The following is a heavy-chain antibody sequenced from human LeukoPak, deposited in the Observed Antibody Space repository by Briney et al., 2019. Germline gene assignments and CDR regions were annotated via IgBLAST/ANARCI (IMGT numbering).Heavy chain of an antibody. CDR1: GYTFTSYA. V-gene: IGHV1-3*01. CDR3: AIAAAGTGSWFDP. Sequence: EASVKVSCKASGYTFTSYAMHWVRQAPGQRLEWMGWINAGNGNTKYSQKFQGRVTITRDTSASTAYMELSSLRSDDTAVYYCAIAAAGTGSWFDPWGQGTLVTVSS. D-gene: IGHD6-13*01. CDR2: INAGNGNT. J-gene: IGHJ5*02.